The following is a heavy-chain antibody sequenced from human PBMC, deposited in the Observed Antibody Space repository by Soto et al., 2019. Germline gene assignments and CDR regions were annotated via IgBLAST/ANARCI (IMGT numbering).Heavy chain of an antibody. D-gene: IGHD3-10*01. Sequence: SSETRSLTCTVSGGSISSGNYYWSWIRQHPGKGLEWIGYIYYSGSTSYNPSLKSRVTISVDTSKNHFSLKLSSVTAADTAVYYCARTYYFGSTFDPWGQGTLVTVSS. V-gene: IGHV4-31*03. CDR2: IYYSGST. CDR3: ARTYYFGSTFDP. J-gene: IGHJ5*02. CDR1: GGSISSGNYY.